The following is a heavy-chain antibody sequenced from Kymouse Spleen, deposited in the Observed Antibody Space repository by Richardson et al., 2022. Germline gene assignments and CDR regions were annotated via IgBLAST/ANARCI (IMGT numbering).Heavy chain of an antibody. CDR3: ASLSSSWYSYYYYYYGMDV. V-gene: IGHV4-39*01. J-gene: IGHJ6*02. CDR1: GGSISSSSYY. D-gene: IGHD6-13*01. Sequence: QLQLQESGPGLVKPSETLSLTCTVSGGSISSSSYYWGWIRQPPGKGLEWIGSIYYSGSTYYNPSLKSRVTISVDTSKNQFSLKLSSVTAADTAVYYCASLSSSWYSYYYYYYGMDVWGQGTTVTVSS. CDR2: IYYSGST.